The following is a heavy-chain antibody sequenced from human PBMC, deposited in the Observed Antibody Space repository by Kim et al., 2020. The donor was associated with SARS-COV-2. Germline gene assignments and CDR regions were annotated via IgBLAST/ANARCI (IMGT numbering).Heavy chain of an antibody. Sequence: VDCTRGRFTISRDNAKNSLYLKMSSRRAEDTAVYYCARGGLFYSFDIWGQGTLVSVSS. D-gene: IGHD3-10*01. V-gene: IGHV3-7*01. J-gene: IGHJ3*02. CDR3: ARGGLFYSFDI.